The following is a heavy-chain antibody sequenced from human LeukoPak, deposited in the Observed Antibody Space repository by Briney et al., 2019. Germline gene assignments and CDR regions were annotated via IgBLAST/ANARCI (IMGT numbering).Heavy chain of an antibody. J-gene: IGHJ4*02. CDR1: GFTFSSYA. Sequence: PGGSLRLSCAASGFTFSSYAMHWVRQAPGKGLEWVALISYDGSNKYYADSVKARFIISRDNSKNTVYLQMNSLRAEDTAVYYCARDYSTVTTFFDYWGQGTLVTVSS. D-gene: IGHD4-17*01. CDR2: ISYDGSNK. CDR3: ARDYSTVTTFFDY. V-gene: IGHV3-30*04.